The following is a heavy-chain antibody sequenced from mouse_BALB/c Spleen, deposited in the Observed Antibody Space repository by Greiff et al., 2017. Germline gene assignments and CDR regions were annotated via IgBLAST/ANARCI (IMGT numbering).Heavy chain of an antibody. CDR3: AKRDYFGDYYAMDY. V-gene: IGHV5-6-5*01. CDR2: ISSGGST. D-gene: IGHD1-1*02. Sequence: EVNVVESGGGLVKPGGSLKLSCAASGFTFSSYAMSWVRQTPEKRLEWVASISSGGSTYYPDSVKGRFTISRDNARNILYLQMSSLRSEDTAMYYCAKRDYFGDYYAMDYWGQGTSVTVSS. J-gene: IGHJ4*01. CDR1: GFTFSSYA.